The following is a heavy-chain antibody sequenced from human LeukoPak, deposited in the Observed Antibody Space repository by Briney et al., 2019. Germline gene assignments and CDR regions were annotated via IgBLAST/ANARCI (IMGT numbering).Heavy chain of an antibody. CDR2: ISAYNGDT. CDR1: GYTFTSYG. Sequence: ASVKVSCKASGYTFTSYGISWVRQAPGQGLEWMGWISAYNGDTNFAQKFQGRVTMTRDTSISTAYMELTRLRSDDTAVYYCARDSSGPLYYFDYWGQGTLVTVSS. J-gene: IGHJ4*02. CDR3: ARDSSGPLYYFDY. D-gene: IGHD3-22*01. V-gene: IGHV1-18*01.